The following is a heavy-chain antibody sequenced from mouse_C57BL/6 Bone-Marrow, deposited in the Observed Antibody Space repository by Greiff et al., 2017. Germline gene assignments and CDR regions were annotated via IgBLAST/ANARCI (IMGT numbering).Heavy chain of an antibody. Sequence: QVQLQQPGAELVRPGSSVKLSCKASGYTFTSYWMHWVKQRPIQGLEWIGNIDPSDSETHYNQKFKDKATLTVDKSSSTAYLQLSSLTSEDSAVYYCAREGTVVAPVDYWGQGTTLTVSS. J-gene: IGHJ2*01. CDR2: IDPSDSET. CDR3: AREGTVVAPVDY. V-gene: IGHV1-52*01. D-gene: IGHD1-1*01. CDR1: GYTFTSYW.